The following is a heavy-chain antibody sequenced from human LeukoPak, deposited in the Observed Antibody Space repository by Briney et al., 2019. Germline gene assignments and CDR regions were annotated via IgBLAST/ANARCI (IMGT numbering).Heavy chain of an antibody. Sequence: PSETLSLTCTVSDDSISNDYWSWIRQPPGKGLEWIGYIFYSGSTNYNPSLKGRLTISLDTSKKQLSLKLSSVTAADTAVYYCAGAKKGVAGFFDYWGQGILVTVSS. V-gene: IGHV4-59*01. CDR1: DDSISNDY. J-gene: IGHJ4*02. CDR3: AGAKKGVAGFFDY. D-gene: IGHD6-19*01. CDR2: IFYSGST.